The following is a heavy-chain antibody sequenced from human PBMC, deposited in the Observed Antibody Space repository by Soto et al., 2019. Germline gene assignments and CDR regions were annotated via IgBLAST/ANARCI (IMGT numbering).Heavy chain of an antibody. J-gene: IGHJ5*02. CDR3: AIWRGTGTFGGRWFDP. CDR1: GDSVTSHY. Sequence: PSETLSLTCSFSGDSVTSHYLTWIRQSPEKGLEWIGYMHYTGCSNYNPSLKSRVTISVDTSKNQFSLKLSSVTAADTAVYYCAIWRGTGTFGGRWFDPWGQGTLLTVSS. CDR2: MHYTGCS. D-gene: IGHD1-7*01. V-gene: IGHV4-59*02.